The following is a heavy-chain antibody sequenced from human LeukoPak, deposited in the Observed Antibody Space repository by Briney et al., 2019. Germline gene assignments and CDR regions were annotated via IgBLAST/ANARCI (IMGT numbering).Heavy chain of an antibody. CDR2: INHSGST. V-gene: IGHV4-34*01. Sequence: SETLSLTCAVYGGSFSGYYWSWIRQPPGKGLEWIGEINHSGSTNYNPSLKSRVTISVDTSKNQFSLKLSSVTAADTAVYYCARGIYTIDWGQGTLVTVSS. D-gene: IGHD2-2*02. CDR3: ARGIYTID. CDR1: GGSFSGYY. J-gene: IGHJ1*01.